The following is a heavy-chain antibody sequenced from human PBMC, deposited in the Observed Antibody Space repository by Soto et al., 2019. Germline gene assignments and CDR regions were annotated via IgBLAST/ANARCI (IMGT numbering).Heavy chain of an antibody. CDR3: ASKIFGTTYFNY. V-gene: IGHV3-48*03. D-gene: IGHD1-7*01. Sequence: PGGSLRLSCAASGFTFITHEMNWVRQAPGKGLEWLSYIRGGGSPIYYADSVRGRFTISRDNAKNSLYLQMNSLRAEDTAIYYCASKIFGTTYFNYWGQGALVTVSS. J-gene: IGHJ4*02. CDR2: IRGGGSPI. CDR1: GFTFITHE.